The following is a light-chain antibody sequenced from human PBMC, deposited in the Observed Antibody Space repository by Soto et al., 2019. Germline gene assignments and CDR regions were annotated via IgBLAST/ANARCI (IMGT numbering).Light chain of an antibody. CDR3: QQYYSTPWT. J-gene: IGKJ1*01. CDR2: WAS. Sequence: DIVMTQSPDSLAVSLGERATINCKSSQSVLYSSNNKNYLAWYQQKPGQPPKLLIYWASTRESGVPDRFSGSGSGTDFTLTISSLQAADVAVYYCQQYYSTPWTSGQGTKVDSK. V-gene: IGKV4-1*01. CDR1: QSVLYSSNNKNY.